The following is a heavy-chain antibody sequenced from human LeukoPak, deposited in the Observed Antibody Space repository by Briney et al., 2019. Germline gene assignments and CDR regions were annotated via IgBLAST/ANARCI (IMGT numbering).Heavy chain of an antibody. CDR3: ARGQYEYYDILTGPDYYYMDV. D-gene: IGHD3-9*01. Sequence: SETLSLTCTVSGGSISSYYWSWIRQPPGKGLEWIGYIYYSGSTNYNPSLKSRVTISVDTSKNQFSLKLSSVTAADTAVYYCARGQYEYYDILTGPDYYYMDVWGKGTTVTISS. CDR1: GGSISSYY. CDR2: IYYSGST. J-gene: IGHJ6*03. V-gene: IGHV4-59*01.